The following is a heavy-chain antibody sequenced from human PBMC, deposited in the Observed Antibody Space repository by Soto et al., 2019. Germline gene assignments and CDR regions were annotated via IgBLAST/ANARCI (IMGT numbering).Heavy chain of an antibody. J-gene: IGHJ3*02. V-gene: IGHV1-2*04. CDR2: INPNSGGT. Sequence: ASVKVSCKASGYTFTGYYMHWVRQAPGQGLEWMGWINPNSGGTNYAQKFQGWATMTRDTSISTAYMELRRLRSDDTAVYYCARELGRRTTGYCSSTSCYTVLAFDIWGQGTMVTVSS. CDR3: ARELGRRTTGYCSSTSCYTVLAFDI. D-gene: IGHD2-2*02. CDR1: GYTFTGYY.